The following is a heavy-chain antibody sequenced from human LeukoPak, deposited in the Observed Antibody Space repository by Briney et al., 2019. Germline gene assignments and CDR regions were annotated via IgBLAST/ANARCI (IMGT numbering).Heavy chain of an antibody. CDR1: GGSISGTYY. Sequence: PSETLSLTCTVSGGSISGTYYWSWIRPPPGKGLEWIGYIYYTGTTDSNPSLKSRVTISLDTSKNQFSLKLSSVTAADTAVYYCASRCSSTSCYKSPWGQGTLVTVSS. J-gene: IGHJ5*02. CDR3: ASRCSSTSCYKSP. CDR2: IYYTGTT. D-gene: IGHD2-2*02. V-gene: IGHV4-59*12.